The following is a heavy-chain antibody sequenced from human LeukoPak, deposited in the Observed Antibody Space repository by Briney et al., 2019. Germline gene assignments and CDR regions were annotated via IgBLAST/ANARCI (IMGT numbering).Heavy chain of an antibody. CDR3: ARGGYCSGGSCSYNWFDP. CDR1: GGSFSGYY. J-gene: IGHJ5*02. D-gene: IGHD2-15*01. V-gene: IGHV4-34*01. Sequence: PSETLSLTCAVYGGSFSGYYWSWIRQPPGKGLEWIGEINHSGSTNYNPSLKSRVTISVDTSKNQFSLKLSSVTAADTAVYYCARGGYCSGGSCSYNWFDPWGQGTLVTVSS. CDR2: INHSGST.